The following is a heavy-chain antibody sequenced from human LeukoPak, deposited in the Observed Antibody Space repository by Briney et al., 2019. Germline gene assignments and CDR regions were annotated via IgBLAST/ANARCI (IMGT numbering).Heavy chain of an antibody. J-gene: IGHJ4*02. CDR1: GGSISSYY. CDR2: IYYTGAT. D-gene: IGHD5-18*01. CDR3: ARAGYSYGTGYYFDY. Sequence: SETPSLTCTVSGGSISSYYWSWIRLPPGKGLEWIGYIYYTGATYYNPSLKSRVTISLDTSKNQFSLKLSSVTAADAAVYYCARAGYSYGTGYYFDYWGQGALVTVSS. V-gene: IGHV4-59*01.